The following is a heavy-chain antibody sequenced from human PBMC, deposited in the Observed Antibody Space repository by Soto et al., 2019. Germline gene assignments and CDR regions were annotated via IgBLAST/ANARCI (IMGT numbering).Heavy chain of an antibody. J-gene: IGHJ3*02. CDR2: MSHSGGT. Sequence: QVQLQQWGAGLLKPSETLSLTCAVYGGFVSSGSYYWSWIRQPPGKGLEWIGEMSHSGGTHFNPSFKSRVTISGDKSKNQFSLKMSSVTAADAALYYCARVERGTATTVVDAFDIWGPGTMVTVSS. V-gene: IGHV4-34*01. D-gene: IGHD1-1*01. CDR1: GGFVSSGSYY. CDR3: ARVERGTATTVVDAFDI.